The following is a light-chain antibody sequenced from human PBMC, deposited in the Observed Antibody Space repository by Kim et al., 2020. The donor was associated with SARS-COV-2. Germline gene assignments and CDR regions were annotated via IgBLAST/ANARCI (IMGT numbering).Light chain of an antibody. CDR1: QSVSSKF. CDR2: GTS. V-gene: IGKV3-20*01. J-gene: IGKJ4*01. Sequence: DIVLTQSPDTLSLSPGERATLSCRASQSVSSKFLAWYQQKPGQAPRPLIYGTSSRATGIPDRFSGGGSGTDFTLTISRLEPEDFAVYLQRMNVSTPPGVTFGGRTTV. CDR3: RMNVSTPPGVT.